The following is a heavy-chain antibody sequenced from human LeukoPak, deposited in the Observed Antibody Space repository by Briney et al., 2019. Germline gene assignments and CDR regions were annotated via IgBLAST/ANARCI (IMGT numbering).Heavy chain of an antibody. CDR1: GGSISSSSYY. V-gene: IGHV4-39*02. Sequence: PSETLSLTCTVSGGSISSSSYYWAWIRQPPGKGLEWIGYIFYSGSTYYNPSLKSRVTISVDTSKNQFSLKLSSVTAADTAVYYCARDALNYDFWSGSFDPWGQGTLVTVSS. D-gene: IGHD3-3*01. CDR3: ARDALNYDFWSGSFDP. CDR2: IFYSGST. J-gene: IGHJ5*02.